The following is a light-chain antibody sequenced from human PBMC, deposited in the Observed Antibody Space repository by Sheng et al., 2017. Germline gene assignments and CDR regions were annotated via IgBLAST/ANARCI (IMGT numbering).Light chain of an antibody. J-gene: IGLJ3*02. Sequence: QPASVSGSPGQSISISCSGTNSDVGAYNYVSWYQQHPGKVPKLLIYAVSNRPSGVSNRFSGSKSGTTASLTISGLQAEDEADYYCSSFTSSKIPVFGGGTKLTVL. V-gene: IGLV2-14*01. CDR3: SSFTSSKIPV. CDR2: AVS. CDR1: NSDVGAYNY.